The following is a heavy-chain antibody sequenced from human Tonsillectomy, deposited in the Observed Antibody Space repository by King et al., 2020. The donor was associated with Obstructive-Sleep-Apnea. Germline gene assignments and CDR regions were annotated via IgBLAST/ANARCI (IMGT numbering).Heavy chain of an antibody. Sequence: QLQESGPGLVKASETLSLTCTVSGGSISSFYWSWIRQPAGKGLEWIGRIYTSGSPNYNPSLKSRLTMSVDTSKNQFSLRLSSVTAADTAVYYCESSGYGDYVFVDYWGQGTLVTVSS. J-gene: IGHJ4*02. CDR2: IYTSGSP. CDR1: GGSISSFY. CDR3: ESSGYGDYVFVDY. V-gene: IGHV4-4*07. D-gene: IGHD4-17*01.